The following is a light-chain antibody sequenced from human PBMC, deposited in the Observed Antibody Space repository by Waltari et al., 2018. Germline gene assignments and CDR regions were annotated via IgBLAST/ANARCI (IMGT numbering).Light chain of an antibody. J-gene: IGKJ4*01. CDR2: AAS. V-gene: IGKV3-11*01. CDR1: QSVGTY. CDR3: QQRRSWPLT. Sequence: EIVLTQSPAILSFSPGERATLSCRASQSVGTYLACYQQRPGQSPRLLIYAASYRATGIPGRFSGSGSETDFTLTISSLQPEDFAVYYCQQRRSWPLTFGGGTRVQI.